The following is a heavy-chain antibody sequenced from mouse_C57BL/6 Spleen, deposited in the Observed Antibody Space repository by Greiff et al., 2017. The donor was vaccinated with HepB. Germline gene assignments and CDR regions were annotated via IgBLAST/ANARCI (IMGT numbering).Heavy chain of an antibody. J-gene: IGHJ2*01. Sequence: EVMLVESGGGLVKPGGSLKLSCAASGFTFSDYGMHWVRQAPEKGLEWVAYISSGSSTIYYADTVKGRFTISRDNAKNTLFLQMTSLRSEDTAMYYCASDFYYYGTLDYWGQGTTLTVSS. CDR1: GFTFSDYG. D-gene: IGHD1-1*01. V-gene: IGHV5-17*01. CDR2: ISSGSSTI. CDR3: ASDFYYYGTLDY.